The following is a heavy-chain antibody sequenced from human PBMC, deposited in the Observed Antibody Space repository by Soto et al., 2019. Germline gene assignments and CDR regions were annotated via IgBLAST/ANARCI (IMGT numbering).Heavy chain of an antibody. D-gene: IGHD4-17*01. J-gene: IGHJ4*02. Sequence: ASVKVSCKASGYTFTSYGISWVRQAPGQGLEWMGWISAYNGNTNYAQKLQGRVTMTTGTSTSTAYMELRSLRSDDTAVYYCARDESLSLTTVTTQSGYWGQGTLVTVSS. CDR1: GYTFTSYG. CDR3: ARDESLSLTTVTTQSGY. V-gene: IGHV1-18*01. CDR2: ISAYNGNT.